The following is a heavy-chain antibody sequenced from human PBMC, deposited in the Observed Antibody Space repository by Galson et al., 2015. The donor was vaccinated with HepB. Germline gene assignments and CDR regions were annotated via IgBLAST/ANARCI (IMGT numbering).Heavy chain of an antibody. D-gene: IGHD2-2*01. CDR3: ARDRVVVVPAVYYGMDV. CDR2: ISSSSSYI. V-gene: IGHV3-21*01. J-gene: IGHJ6*02. CDR1: GFTFSSYS. Sequence: SLRLSCAASGFTFSSYSMNWVRQAPGKGLEWVSSISSSSSYIYYADSVKGRFTISRDNAKNSLYLQMNSLRAEDTAVYYCARDRVVVVPAVYYGMDVWGQGTTVTVSS.